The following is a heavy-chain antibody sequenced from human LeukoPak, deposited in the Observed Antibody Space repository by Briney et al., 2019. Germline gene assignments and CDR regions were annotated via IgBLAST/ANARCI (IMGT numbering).Heavy chain of an antibody. V-gene: IGHV1-2*02. CDR2: INPNSGGT. Sequence: GASVKVSCKASGYTFTGYYMHWVRQAPGQGLEWMGWINPNSGGTNYAQKFQGRVTMTRDTSISTAYMELSRLRSDDTAVYYCARIKSSNKDPTSGSHFLYWGQGTLVTVSS. CDR1: GYTFTGYY. D-gene: IGHD1-26*01. CDR3: ARIKSSNKDPTSGSHFLY. J-gene: IGHJ4*02.